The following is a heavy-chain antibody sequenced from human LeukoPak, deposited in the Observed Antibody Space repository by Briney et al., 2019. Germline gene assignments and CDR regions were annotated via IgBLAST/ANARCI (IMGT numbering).Heavy chain of an antibody. V-gene: IGHV4-39*01. CDR2: IFDSGTT. J-gene: IGHJ4*02. CDR1: GGSISSNSYY. Sequence: SETLSLTCTVSGGSISSNSYYWGWIRQPPGKGLEWIGSIFDSGTTYYNPSLKSRVTISVDTSKKQFSLKLSSVTAADTAVYYCARHASITIFGGGVDYWGQGTLVTVSS. CDR3: ARHASITIFGGGVDY. D-gene: IGHD3-3*01.